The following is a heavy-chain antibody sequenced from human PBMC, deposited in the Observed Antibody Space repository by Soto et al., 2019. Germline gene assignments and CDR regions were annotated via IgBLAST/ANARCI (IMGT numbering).Heavy chain of an antibody. Sequence: QVQLVESGGGVVQPGRSLRLSCAASGFTFSSYAMHWVRQAPGKGLEWVAVISYDGSNKYYADSVKGRFTISRDNSKKTLYLKMNSLRAEDTAVYYCARDSNLVRITMIVVVIANPDSWGQGTLVTVS. V-gene: IGHV3-30-3*01. D-gene: IGHD3-22*01. CDR2: ISYDGSNK. J-gene: IGHJ4*02. CDR3: ARDSNLVRITMIVVVIANPDS. CDR1: GFTFSSYA.